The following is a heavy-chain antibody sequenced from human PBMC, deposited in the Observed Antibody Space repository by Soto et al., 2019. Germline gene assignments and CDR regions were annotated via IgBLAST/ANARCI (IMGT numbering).Heavy chain of an antibody. CDR3: AREYGYDSSGYYLYYFDY. D-gene: IGHD3-22*01. CDR2: ISRSGSTI. V-gene: IGHV3-11*01. J-gene: IGHJ4*02. Sequence: QVQLVESGGGLVKPRGSLRLSCAASGFTFSDYYMSWIRQAPGKGLEWVSYISRSGSTIHYADSVKGRFTISRDNAKNSLYLQMNSLRAEDTAVYYCAREYGYDSSGYYLYYFDYWGQGTLVTVSS. CDR1: GFTFSDYY.